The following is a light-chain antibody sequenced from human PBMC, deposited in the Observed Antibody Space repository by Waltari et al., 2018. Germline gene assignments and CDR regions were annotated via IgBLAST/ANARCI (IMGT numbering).Light chain of an antibody. CDR3: GTWDSSLSGAV. CDR2: EDT. Sequence: QSVLTPPPSVSAAPGQRVTIPCSGGSPNIGKNYVSWYRQFPGSAPKLLIYEDTERPAGVPGRFSGSKSGTSATLDITGLQPGDEAEYYCGTWDSSLSGAVFGGGTLLTVL. CDR1: SPNIGKNY. J-gene: IGLJ7*01. V-gene: IGLV1-51*02.